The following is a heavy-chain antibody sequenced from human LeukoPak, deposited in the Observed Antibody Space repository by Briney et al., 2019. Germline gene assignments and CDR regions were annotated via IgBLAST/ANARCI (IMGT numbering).Heavy chain of an antibody. CDR1: GFTFSSYG. D-gene: IGHD1-26*01. Sequence: GGSLRLSCAASGFTFSSYGMHWVRQAPGKGLEWVAFIRYDGSNKYYADSVKGRFTISRDNSKNTLYLQMNSLRAEDTAVYYCAKDTAPGSIVGATKYFDYWGQGTLVTVSS. J-gene: IGHJ4*02. V-gene: IGHV3-30*02. CDR3: AKDTAPGSIVGATKYFDY. CDR2: IRYDGSNK.